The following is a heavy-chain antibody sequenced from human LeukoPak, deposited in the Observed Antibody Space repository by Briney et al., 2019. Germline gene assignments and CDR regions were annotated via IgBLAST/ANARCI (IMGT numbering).Heavy chain of an antibody. J-gene: IGHJ4*02. Sequence: SETLSLTCTVSGGSISSGSYYWSWNRQPAGKGLEWIGRIYTSGSTNYNPSLKSRVTISLDTSKNQFSLKLSSVTAADTAVYYCARDAPTAYCSGGRCYFDYWGQGTLVTVSS. CDR1: GGSISSGSYY. D-gene: IGHD2-15*01. V-gene: IGHV4-61*02. CDR3: ARDAPTAYCSGGRCYFDY. CDR2: IYTSGST.